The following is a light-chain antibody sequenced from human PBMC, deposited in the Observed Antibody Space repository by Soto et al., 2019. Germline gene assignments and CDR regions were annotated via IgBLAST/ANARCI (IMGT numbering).Light chain of an antibody. J-gene: IGLJ3*02. CDR2: EDN. V-gene: IGLV6-57*02. CDR3: QSYDSSNHGV. Sequence: NFMLTQPHSVSESPGKTVTISCTGSSGSIASNYVQWYQQRPGSAPTTVIYEDNQRPSGVPDRFSGSIDSSSNSASLTISGLKTEEEADYYCQSYDSSNHGVFGGGTKVTVL. CDR1: SGSIASNY.